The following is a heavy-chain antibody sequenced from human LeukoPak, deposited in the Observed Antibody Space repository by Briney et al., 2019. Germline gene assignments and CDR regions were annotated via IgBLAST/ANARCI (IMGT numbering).Heavy chain of an antibody. V-gene: IGHV1-2*02. Sequence: ASVTVSCKASGFPFTSYYMHWVRQAPGQGLEWMGWINPNSGGTNYAQKFQGRVTMTRNTSISTAYMELSSLRSEDTAVYYCARDSSIHTYYYYYYYMDVWGKGTTVTISS. CDR2: INPNSGGT. CDR1: GFPFTSYY. J-gene: IGHJ6*03. D-gene: IGHD6-6*01. CDR3: ARDSSIHTYYYYYYYMDV.